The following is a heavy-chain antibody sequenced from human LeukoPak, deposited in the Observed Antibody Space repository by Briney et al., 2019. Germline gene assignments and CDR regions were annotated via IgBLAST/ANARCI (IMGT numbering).Heavy chain of an antibody. V-gene: IGHV3-23*01. Sequence: GGSLRLSCAASGFTFSSPAMSWVRQAPGKGLEWVSAISNNGGYTYYADSVQGRFTISRDNSKSTLCLQMNSLRAEDTAVYYCAKQLGYCSDGSCYFPYWGQGTLVTVSS. CDR2: ISNNGGYT. J-gene: IGHJ4*02. D-gene: IGHD2-15*01. CDR1: GFTFSSPA. CDR3: AKQLGYCSDGSCYFPY.